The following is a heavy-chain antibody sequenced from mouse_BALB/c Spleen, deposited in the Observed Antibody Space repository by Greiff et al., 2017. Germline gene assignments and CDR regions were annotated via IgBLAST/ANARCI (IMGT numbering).Heavy chain of an antibody. V-gene: IGHV5-17*02. CDR3: ARGTGAMDY. J-gene: IGHJ4*01. CDR2: ISSGSSTI. Sequence: EVKLVESGGGLVQPGGSLKLSCAASGFTFSSYTMSWVRQTPEKRLEWVAYISSGSSTIYYADTVKGRFTISRDNPKNTLFLQMTSLRSEDTAMYYCARGTGAMDYWGQGTSVTVSS. D-gene: IGHD3-3*01. CDR1: GFTFSSYT.